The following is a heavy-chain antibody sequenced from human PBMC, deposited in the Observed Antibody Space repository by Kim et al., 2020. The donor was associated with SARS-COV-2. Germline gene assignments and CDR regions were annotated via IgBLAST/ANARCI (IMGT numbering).Heavy chain of an antibody. V-gene: IGHV5-10-1*01. CDR3: ASGPIVGATNDY. J-gene: IGHJ4*02. Sequence: NHGPSFQGHVTISADKSISTAYLQWSSLKASDTAMYYCASGPIVGATNDYWGQGTLVTVSS. D-gene: IGHD1-26*01.